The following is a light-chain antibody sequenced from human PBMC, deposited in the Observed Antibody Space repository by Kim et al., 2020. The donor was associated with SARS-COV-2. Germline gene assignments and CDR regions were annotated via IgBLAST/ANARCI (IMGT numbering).Light chain of an antibody. CDR1: QTIGTY. CDR2: AAS. J-gene: IGKJ4*01. V-gene: IGKV1-39*01. Sequence: IQMTQSPSSLSASVGDRVTITCRASQTIGTYLSWYQHKPGRAPKVLIYAASNLHSGAPSRFSGSGSGTDFTLTITNLQPEDFATYFCQQSYVSARLTFGGGTKVDIK. CDR3: QQSYVSARLT.